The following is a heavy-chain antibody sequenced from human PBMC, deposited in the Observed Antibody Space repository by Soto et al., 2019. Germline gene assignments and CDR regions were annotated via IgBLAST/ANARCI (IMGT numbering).Heavy chain of an antibody. V-gene: IGHV3-11*01. Sequence: GGSLRLSCAASGFTFSDYYMSWIRQAQGKGLEWVSYISSSGSTIYYADSVKGRFTISRDNAKNSLYLQMNSLRAEDTALYYCARDPSGYQFDYWGQGTLVTVSS. D-gene: IGHD5-12*01. J-gene: IGHJ4*02. CDR1: GFTFSDYY. CDR2: ISSSGSTI. CDR3: ARDPSGYQFDY.